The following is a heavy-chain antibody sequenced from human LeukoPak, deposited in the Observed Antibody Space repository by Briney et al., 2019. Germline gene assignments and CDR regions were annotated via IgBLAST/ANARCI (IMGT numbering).Heavy chain of an antibody. CDR3: AREIGSSPWFDY. Sequence: KSSETLSLTFAVYGGSFSGYYWSWIRQPPGKGLEWIGEINHSGSTNYNPSLRSRVTISVDKSKNQFSLNLSSVTAADTAVYYCAREIGSSPWFDYWGQGTLVTVSS. J-gene: IGHJ4*02. D-gene: IGHD6-13*01. V-gene: IGHV4-34*01. CDR1: GGSFSGYY. CDR2: INHSGST.